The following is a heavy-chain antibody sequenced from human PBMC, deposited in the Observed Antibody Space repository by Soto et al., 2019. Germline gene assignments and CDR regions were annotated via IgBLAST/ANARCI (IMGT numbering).Heavy chain of an antibody. CDR1: GFTFSNYG. CDR2: VTNTGGAT. V-gene: IGHV3-23*01. Sequence: TGGSLRLSCAASGFTFSNYGMNWVRQAPGKGLEWLSVVTNTGGATYYADSVKGRFTISRDNSKDTLYLEMNSLRVEDTAVYYCARGGQNYYFDYWGQGT. J-gene: IGHJ4*02. CDR3: ARGGQNYYFDY. D-gene: IGHD5-12*01.